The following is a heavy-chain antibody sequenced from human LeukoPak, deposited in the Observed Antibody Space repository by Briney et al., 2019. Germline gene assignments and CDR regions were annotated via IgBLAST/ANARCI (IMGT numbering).Heavy chain of an antibody. D-gene: IGHD5-12*01. Sequence: GVSLRLSCVASGFTFSSYTMHWVRQAPGKGLEWVAVMSYDGSHKFHADSVKGRFTISRDNSKNTVYLQVNSLRAEDTAIYYCARDVGGYAFDYWGQGTLVTVSS. CDR2: MSYDGSHK. CDR1: GFTFSSYT. J-gene: IGHJ4*02. CDR3: ARDVGGYAFDY. V-gene: IGHV3-30*04.